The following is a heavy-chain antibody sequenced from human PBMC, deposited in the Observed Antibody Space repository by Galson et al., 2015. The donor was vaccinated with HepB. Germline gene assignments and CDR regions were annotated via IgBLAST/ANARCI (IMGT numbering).Heavy chain of an antibody. V-gene: IGHV2-70*11. D-gene: IGHD2-15*01. CDR2: IDWDDDK. J-gene: IGHJ6*03. CDR3: SRIRVAGGYYYDMDV. CDR1: GFSLSTSGMC. Sequence: PALVIPTQTLTLTCTFSGFSLSTSGMCVSWIRQPPGKALEWLARIDWDDDKYYSTSLKTRLTISKDTSKNQVVLTMTNMDPVDTATYYCSRIRVAGGYYYDMDVWGKGTTVTVSS.